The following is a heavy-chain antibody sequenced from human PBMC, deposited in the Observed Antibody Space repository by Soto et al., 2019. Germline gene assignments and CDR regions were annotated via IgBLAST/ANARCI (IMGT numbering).Heavy chain of an antibody. Sequence: QVQLQESGPGLVKPSQTLSLTCTVSGGSISSGDYYWSWIRQHPGKGLEWIGYIYYSGSTYYNPSLNSRVTISLDTSKNQFSLKLSSVTAADTAVYFCAREVVVAIAATHWFDPWGQGTLVTVSS. CDR3: AREVVVAIAATHWFDP. CDR1: GGSISSGDYY. CDR2: IYYSGST. V-gene: IGHV4-31*03. D-gene: IGHD2-15*01. J-gene: IGHJ5*02.